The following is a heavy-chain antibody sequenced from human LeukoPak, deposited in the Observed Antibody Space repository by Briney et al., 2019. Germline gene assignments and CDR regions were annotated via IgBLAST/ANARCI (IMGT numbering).Heavy chain of an antibody. V-gene: IGHV1-2*02. Sequence: ASVKVSCKASGYTFTCYYVHWVRQAAGQGLEWMRWIKPSRGGTNYAPKFPGRVNMTRDTSISTAYMEMSRLRSDDTAVYSCARDRWDIAARGVIDYWGQGTLVTVSS. CDR2: IKPSRGGT. D-gene: IGHD6-6*01. J-gene: IGHJ4*02. CDR1: GYTFTCYY. CDR3: ARDRWDIAARGVIDY.